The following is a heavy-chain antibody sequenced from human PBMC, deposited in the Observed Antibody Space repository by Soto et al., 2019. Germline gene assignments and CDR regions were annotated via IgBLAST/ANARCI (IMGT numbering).Heavy chain of an antibody. Sequence: QITLKESGPTLVTPTQTLTLTCTFSGFSLSSRGVGVGWIRQPPGKALEWLALIYWDDDKWYSPSLKSRLTITKDTSKNPVVLIMTNMDPVDTATYSCASFPGYTYGFVYWGQGTLVTVSS. CDR1: GFSLSSRGVG. J-gene: IGHJ4*02. D-gene: IGHD5-18*01. CDR3: ASFPGYTYGFVY. V-gene: IGHV2-5*02. CDR2: IYWDDDK.